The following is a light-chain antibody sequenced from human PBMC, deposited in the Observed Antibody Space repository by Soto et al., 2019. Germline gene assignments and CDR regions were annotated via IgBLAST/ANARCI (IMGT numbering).Light chain of an antibody. V-gene: IGLV2-23*01. CDR2: EGI. J-gene: IGLJ2*01. CDR3: SSYAGSNNLV. Sequence: QSALTQPASVSGSPGQSITISCTGTSSDIGTYNLVSWYQHYPGKAPKLMIYEGIKRPSGVSNRFSGSKSGNTAFLTISGLQAEDEADYYCSSYAGSNNLVFGGGTKLTVL. CDR1: SSDIGTYNL.